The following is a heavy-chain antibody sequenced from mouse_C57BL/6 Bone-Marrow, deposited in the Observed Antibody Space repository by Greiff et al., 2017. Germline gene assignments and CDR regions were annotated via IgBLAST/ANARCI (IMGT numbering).Heavy chain of an antibody. CDR2: ISYDGSN. J-gene: IGHJ3*01. CDR3: ARGTYYYGSSGRFAY. V-gene: IGHV3-6*01. D-gene: IGHD1-1*01. Sequence: VQLQQSGPGLVKPSQSLSLTCSVTGYSITSGYYWNWIRQFPGNKLEWMGYISYDGSNNYNPSLKNRISITRDTSKNQFFLKLNSVTTEDTATYYCARGTYYYGSSGRFAYWGQGTLVTVSA. CDR1: GYSITSGYY.